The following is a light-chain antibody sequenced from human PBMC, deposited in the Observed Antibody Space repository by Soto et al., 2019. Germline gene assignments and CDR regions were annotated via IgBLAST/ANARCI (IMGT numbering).Light chain of an antibody. CDR2: QDD. CDR3: LAWESSTAI. J-gene: IGLJ1*01. V-gene: IGLV3-1*01. Sequence: SYELTQPPSLSVSPGQTASITCSGDKLGNKYTSWYQHKPGQAPVLVIYQDDKRPSGIPERFSGSTSGNTATLTISGTQAVDEADYYCLAWESSTAIFGKGTKLTVL. CDR1: KLGNKY.